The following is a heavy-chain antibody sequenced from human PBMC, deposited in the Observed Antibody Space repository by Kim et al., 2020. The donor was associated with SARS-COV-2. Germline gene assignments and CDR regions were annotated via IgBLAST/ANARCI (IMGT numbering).Heavy chain of an antibody. CDR2: IYPGDSDT. Sequence: GESLKISCKGSGYSFTSYWIGWVRQMPGKGLEWMGIIYPGDSDTRYSPSFQGQVTISADKSISTAYLQWSSLKASDTAMYYCARLTDYDILTGYYSGWFDPWGQGTLVTVSS. D-gene: IGHD3-9*01. CDR1: GYSFTSYW. J-gene: IGHJ5*02. CDR3: ARLTDYDILTGYYSGWFDP. V-gene: IGHV5-51*01.